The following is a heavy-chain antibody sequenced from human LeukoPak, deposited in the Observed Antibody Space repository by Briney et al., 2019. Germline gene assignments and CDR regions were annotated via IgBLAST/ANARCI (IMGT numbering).Heavy chain of an antibody. CDR2: INPNSGGT. D-gene: IGHD2-2*01. V-gene: IGHV1-2*02. CDR3: ARGYCSSTSCYDWFDP. Sequence: GASVKVSCKASGYTFTGYYMHWVRQAPGQGLEWMGWINPNSGGTNYAQKFQGRVTMTRDTSISTAYMELSRLRSDDTAVYYCARGYCSSTSCYDWFDPWGQGTLSPSPQ. CDR1: GYTFTGYY. J-gene: IGHJ5*02.